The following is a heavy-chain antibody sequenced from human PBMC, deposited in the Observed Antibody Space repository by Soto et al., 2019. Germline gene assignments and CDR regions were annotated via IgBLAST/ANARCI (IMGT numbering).Heavy chain of an antibody. CDR3: ARDFHGSGSYYYYGMDV. V-gene: IGHV4-31*03. CDR1: GGSISSGGYY. Sequence: SETLSLTCTVSGGSISSGGYYWSWIRQHPGKGLEWIGYIYYSGSTYYNPSLKSRVTISVDTSKNQFSLKLSSVTAADTAVYYCARDFHGSGSYYYYGMDVWGQGTTVTVS. J-gene: IGHJ6*02. CDR2: IYYSGST. D-gene: IGHD3-10*01.